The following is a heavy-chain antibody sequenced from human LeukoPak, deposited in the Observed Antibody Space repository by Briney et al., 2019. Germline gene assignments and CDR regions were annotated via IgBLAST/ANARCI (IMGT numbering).Heavy chain of an antibody. CDR1: GGTFSSYA. D-gene: IGHD3-16*01. CDR3: ARPHYDYFGGSPHPLDY. J-gene: IGHJ4*02. Sequence: ASVKVSCKASGGTFSSYAISWVRQAPGQGLEWMGGIIPIFGTANYAQKFQGRVTITADESTSTAYMELSSLRSEDTAVYYCARPHYDYFGGSPHPLDYWAQGTRATVPS. CDR2: IIPIFGTA. V-gene: IGHV1-69*13.